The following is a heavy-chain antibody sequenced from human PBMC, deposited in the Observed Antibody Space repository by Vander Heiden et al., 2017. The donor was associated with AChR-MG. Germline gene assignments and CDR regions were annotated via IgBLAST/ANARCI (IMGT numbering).Heavy chain of an antibody. CDR2: IYSGGST. D-gene: IGHD3-10*01. CDR3: ARLRGPALLGSAFDI. J-gene: IGHJ3*02. CDR1: GFTVGSNY. Sequence: EVQLVESGGGLVQPGGSLRPSSAAAGFTVGSNYMGWVRQAAGKGVGWVSVIYSGGSTYYADTVKCRFTISRDNYKNTLYHQMNSLGAEDTAVYYCARLRGPALLGSAFDIWGQGTMVTVSS. V-gene: IGHV3-66*01.